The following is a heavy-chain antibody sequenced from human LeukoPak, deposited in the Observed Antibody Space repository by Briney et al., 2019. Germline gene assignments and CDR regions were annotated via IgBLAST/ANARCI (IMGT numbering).Heavy chain of an antibody. CDR3: AREMDGEYGSGTFYDL. D-gene: IGHD3-10*01. Sequence: GGSLRLSCAASNFVFSDYYVSWVRQAPGKGLQWVSYISSGGDSIYYADSVRGRFTISRDNAKNSLYLQMNSLRADDTALYYCAREMDGEYGSGTFYDLWGQGNMVTVSS. CDR2: ISSGGDSI. J-gene: IGHJ5*02. V-gene: IGHV3-11*01. CDR1: NFVFSDYY.